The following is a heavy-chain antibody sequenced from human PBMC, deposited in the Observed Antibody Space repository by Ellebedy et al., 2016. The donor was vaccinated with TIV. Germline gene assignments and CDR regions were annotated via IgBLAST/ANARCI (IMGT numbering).Heavy chain of an antibody. J-gene: IGHJ6*02. CDR3: AREVTRGMDV. CDR2: IYYSGST. CDR1: GGSISSGGYS. V-gene: IGHV4-61*08. D-gene: IGHD4-11*01. Sequence: MPSETLSLTCAVSGGSISSGGYSWSWIRQPPGKGLEWIGYIYYSGSTNYNPSLKSRVTISVDTSKNQFSLKLSSVTAADTAVYYCAREVTRGMDVWGQGTTVTVSS.